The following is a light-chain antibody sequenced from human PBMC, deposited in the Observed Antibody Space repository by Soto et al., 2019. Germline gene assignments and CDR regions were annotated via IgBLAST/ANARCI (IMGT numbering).Light chain of an antibody. CDR3: SSYAGSSNV. J-gene: IGLJ1*01. CDR1: SSDVGGYNY. V-gene: IGLV2-8*01. Sequence: QSALTQPPSASGSPGQSVAISCTGTSSDVGGYNYFSWYQQHPGKAPKLMIYEVNKRPSGVPDRFSGSKSGNTASLTVSGLQAEDEADYYCSSYAGSSNVFGTGTKLTGL. CDR2: EVN.